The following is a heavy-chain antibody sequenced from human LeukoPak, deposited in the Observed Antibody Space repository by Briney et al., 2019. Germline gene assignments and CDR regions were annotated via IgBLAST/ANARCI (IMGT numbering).Heavy chain of an antibody. Sequence: PGGSLRLSCAASGFTFNSNGMSWVRQAPGKGLEWVSIISASGGSTYYADSVKGRFTISRDNSKNTLYLQMNSLRAEDTAVYYCAGELSEMATISPFDYWGQGTLVTVSS. V-gene: IGHV3-23*01. CDR3: AGELSEMATISPFDY. CDR1: GFTFNSNG. CDR2: ISASGGST. D-gene: IGHD5-24*01. J-gene: IGHJ4*02.